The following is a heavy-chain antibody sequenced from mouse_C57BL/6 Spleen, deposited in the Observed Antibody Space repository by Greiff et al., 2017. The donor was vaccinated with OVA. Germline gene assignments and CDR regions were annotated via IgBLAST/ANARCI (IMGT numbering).Heavy chain of an antibody. J-gene: IGHJ4*01. CDR3: ARGGYSNYFYYAMDY. CDR2: INPNNGGT. V-gene: IGHV1-22*01. Sequence: EVQLQQSGPELVKPGASVKMSCKASGYTFTDYNMHWVKQSHGKSLEWIGDINPNNGGTSYNQKFKGKATLTVNKSSSTAYMELRSLTSEDSAVYYCARGGYSNYFYYAMDYWGQGTSVTVSS. CDR1: GYTFTDYN. D-gene: IGHD2-5*01.